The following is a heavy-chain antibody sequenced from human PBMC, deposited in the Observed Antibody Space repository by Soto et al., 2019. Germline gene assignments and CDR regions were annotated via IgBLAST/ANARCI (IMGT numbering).Heavy chain of an antibody. V-gene: IGHV3-30*18. CDR2: ISCDGRSK. CDR3: AKGGYDSNWFNPGDS. CDR1: GIMFSSNG. Sequence: QVHLVESGGGVVQPGRSLRLSCAASGIMFSSNGMHWVRQAPGKGLEWVAVISCDGRSKYYADSVKGRFTISRDNSKNTLYLQINSLKAEDTAVYYCAKGGYDSNWFNPGDSWGQGTLVTVSS. J-gene: IGHJ4*02. D-gene: IGHD3-22*01.